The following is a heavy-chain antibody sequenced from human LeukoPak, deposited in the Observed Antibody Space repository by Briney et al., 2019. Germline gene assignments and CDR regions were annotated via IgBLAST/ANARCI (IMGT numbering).Heavy chain of an antibody. CDR1: GGSISSGGYS. Sequence: PSETLSLTCAVSGGSISSGGYSWSWIRQPAGKGLEWIGRIYTSGSTNYNPSLKSRVTMSVDTSKNQFSLKLSSVTAADTAVYYCARDTRYCSSTSCYHWFDPWGQGTLVTVSS. D-gene: IGHD2-2*01. V-gene: IGHV4-61*02. CDR2: IYTSGST. J-gene: IGHJ5*02. CDR3: ARDTRYCSSTSCYHWFDP.